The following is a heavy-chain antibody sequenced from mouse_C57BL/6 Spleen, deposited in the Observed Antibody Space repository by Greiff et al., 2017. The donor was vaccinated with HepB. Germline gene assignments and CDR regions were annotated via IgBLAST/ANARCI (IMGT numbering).Heavy chain of an antibody. CDR2: IRNKANNHAT. D-gene: IGHD1-1*01. V-gene: IGHV6-6*01. J-gene: IGHJ2*01. CDR1: GFTFSDAW. Sequence: EVQGVESGGGLVQPGGSMKLSCAASGFTFSDAWMDWVRQSPEKGLEWVAEIRNKANNHATYYAESVKGRFTISRDDSKSSVYLQMNSLRAEDTGIYYCTRRFITTVVAYFDYWGQGTTLTVSS. CDR3: TRRFITTVVAYFDY.